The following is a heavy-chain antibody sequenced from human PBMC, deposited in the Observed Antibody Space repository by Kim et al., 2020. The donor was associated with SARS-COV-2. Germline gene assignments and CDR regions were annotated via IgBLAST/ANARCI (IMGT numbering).Heavy chain of an antibody. D-gene: IGHD2-2*01. J-gene: IGHJ4*02. CDR1: GFTFSSYA. V-gene: IGHV3-23*01. CDR2: IDGSGGTI. CDR3: AKTFPYATLALLDN. Sequence: GGSLRLSCAASGFTFSSYAMTWVRQAPGKGLEWVSSIDGSGGTIHYADSMKGRFTISRDNSKSTLYLQMNSLSAEDTAVYYCAKTFPYATLALLDNWGQG.